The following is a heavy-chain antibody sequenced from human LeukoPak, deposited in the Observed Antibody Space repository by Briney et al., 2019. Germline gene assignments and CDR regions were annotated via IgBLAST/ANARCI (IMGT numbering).Heavy chain of an antibody. J-gene: IGHJ4*02. D-gene: IGHD1-14*01. CDR1: GGSIINYY. Sequence: PSETLSLTCAVSGGSIINYYWSWIRQPPGKGLEWIGYIYYTGSASYNPSLKSRVTMSVDTSKNKFSLKLNSVTTADTAVYYCARDNHNDYFDFWGLGTLVTVSS. V-gene: IGHV4-59*01. CDR2: IYYTGSA. CDR3: ARDNHNDYFDF.